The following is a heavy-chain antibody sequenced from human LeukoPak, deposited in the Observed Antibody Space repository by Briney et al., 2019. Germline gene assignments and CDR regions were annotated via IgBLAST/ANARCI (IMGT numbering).Heavy chain of an antibody. CDR2: ISGGGVTT. J-gene: IGHJ6*02. CDR1: GFSFSSYA. V-gene: IGHV3-23*01. Sequence: GGSLRLSCAASGFSFSSYAINWVRQAPGKGLEWVSGISGGGVTTYYADSVKGRFTISRDNSKNTLYLQMNSLRADDTAIYYCARNQQLGGHSYYYYGMDVWGQGTTVTVSS. CDR3: ARNQQLGGHSYYYYGMDV. D-gene: IGHD3-16*01.